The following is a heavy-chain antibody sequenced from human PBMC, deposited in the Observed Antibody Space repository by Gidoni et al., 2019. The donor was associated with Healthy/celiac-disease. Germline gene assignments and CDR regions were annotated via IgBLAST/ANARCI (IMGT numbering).Heavy chain of an antibody. J-gene: IGHJ4*02. CDR3: ARDPSYLGGSSWEGDFDY. D-gene: IGHD6-13*01. V-gene: IGHV3-30-3*01. Sequence: QVQLVASGGGVVQPGRSLRLSCAASGFTFSSYAMHWVRQAPGKGLEWVAVISYDGSNKYYADSVKGRFTISRDNSKNTLYLQMNSLRAEDTAVYYCARDPSYLGGSSWEGDFDYWGQGTLVTVSS. CDR1: GFTFSSYA. CDR2: ISYDGSNK.